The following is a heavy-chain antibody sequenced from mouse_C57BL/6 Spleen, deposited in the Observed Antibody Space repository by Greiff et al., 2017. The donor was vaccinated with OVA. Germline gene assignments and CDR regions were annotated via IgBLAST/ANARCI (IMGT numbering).Heavy chain of an antibody. V-gene: IGHV3-6*01. Sequence: EVKLQESGPGLVKPSQSLSLTCSVTGYSITSGYYWNWIRQFPGNKLEWMGYISYDGSNNYNPSLKNRISITRDTSKNQFFLKLNSVTTEDTATYYCASNYYGSSSYYAMDYWGQGTSVTVSS. CDR3: ASNYYGSSSYYAMDY. J-gene: IGHJ4*01. D-gene: IGHD1-1*01. CDR2: ISYDGSN. CDR1: GYSITSGYY.